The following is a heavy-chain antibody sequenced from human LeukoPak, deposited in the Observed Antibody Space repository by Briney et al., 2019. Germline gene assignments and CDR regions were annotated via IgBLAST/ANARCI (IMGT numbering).Heavy chain of an antibody. V-gene: IGHV3-7*01. Sequence: GGSLRLSCAASGFTFSSYLMSWVRQAPGKGLEWLANIKQDGSEENFVDSVKGRFTISRDNAKKSLYLQMNSLRAEDTAVYYCARGSSAGASLRHDYWGQGTLVTVSS. D-gene: IGHD1-26*01. CDR3: ARGSSAGASLRHDY. CDR2: IKQDGSEE. J-gene: IGHJ4*02. CDR1: GFTFSSYL.